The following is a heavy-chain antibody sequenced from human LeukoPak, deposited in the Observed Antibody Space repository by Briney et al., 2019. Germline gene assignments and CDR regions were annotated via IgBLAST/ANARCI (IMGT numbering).Heavy chain of an antibody. CDR3: ARGRNYYDSSGYYSGENWFDP. J-gene: IGHJ5*02. CDR2: IGTAGDT. D-gene: IGHD3-22*01. Sequence: GGSLRLSCAASGFTFSSYDMHWVRQATGKGLEWVSAIGTAGDTYYPGSVKGRFTISRESAKNSLYLQMNSLRAGDTAVYYCARGRNYYDSSGYYSGENWFDPWGQGTLVTVSS. CDR1: GFTFSSYD. V-gene: IGHV3-13*01.